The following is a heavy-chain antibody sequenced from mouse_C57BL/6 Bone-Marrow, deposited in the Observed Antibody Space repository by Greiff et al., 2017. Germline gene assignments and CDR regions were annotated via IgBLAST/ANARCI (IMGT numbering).Heavy chain of an antibody. Sequence: QLQLKESGPELVKPGASVKISCKASGYAFSSSWMNWVKQRPGTGLEWIGRIYPGDGDTNYNGQFKGKATLTADKSSSTAYMQLSSLTSEDSAVYFCAREWDYDGLDYWGQGTTLTVSS. J-gene: IGHJ2*01. D-gene: IGHD2-4*01. CDR3: AREWDYDGLDY. V-gene: IGHV1-82*01. CDR2: IYPGDGDT. CDR1: GYAFSSSW.